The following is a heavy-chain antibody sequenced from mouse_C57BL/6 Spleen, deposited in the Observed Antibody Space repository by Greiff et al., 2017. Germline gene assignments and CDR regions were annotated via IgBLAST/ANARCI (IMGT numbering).Heavy chain of an antibody. CDR2: IYIGNGYT. J-gene: IGHJ4*01. D-gene: IGHD2-14*01. V-gene: IGHV1-58*01. Sequence: VHVKQSGAELVRPGSSVKMSCKTSGYTFTSYGINWVKQRPGQGLEWIGYIYIGNGYTEYNEKFKGKATLTSDTSSSTAYMQLSSLTSEDSAIYFCARERVRRRNAMDYWGQGTSVTVSS. CDR3: ARERVRRRNAMDY. CDR1: GYTFTSYG.